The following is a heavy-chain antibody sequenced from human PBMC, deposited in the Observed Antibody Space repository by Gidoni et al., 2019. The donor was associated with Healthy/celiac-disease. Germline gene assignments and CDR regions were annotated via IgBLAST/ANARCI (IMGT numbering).Heavy chain of an antibody. Sequence: QVQLVASVGGLVTPGGSLRLSCAASAFTFSDYYMRWIRKAPGTGLEWVAYISSSGSTIYYADSVKGRFNISRDNAKNSLYLQMNSLRAEDTAVYYCARDSGSDAFDIWGQGTMVTVSS. V-gene: IGHV3-11*01. CDR1: AFTFSDYY. J-gene: IGHJ3*02. CDR3: ARDSGSDAFDI. CDR2: ISSSGSTI. D-gene: IGHD1-26*01.